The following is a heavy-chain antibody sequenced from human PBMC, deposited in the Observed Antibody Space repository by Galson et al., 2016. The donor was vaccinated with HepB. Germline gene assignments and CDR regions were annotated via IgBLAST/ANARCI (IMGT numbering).Heavy chain of an antibody. CDR1: GASINNNNW. CDR3: ARGQEDQDGYDF. Sequence: SETLSLTCGVSGASINNNNWWGWVRQSPGQGLEWIGEIYRSGGTNYKPSLKSRVTMSIDKSKNQFSLRLISVTAADTAVYYCARGQEDQDGYDFWGQGTLVTVSS. D-gene: IGHD2-2*01. J-gene: IGHJ4*02. CDR2: IYRSGGT. V-gene: IGHV4-4*02.